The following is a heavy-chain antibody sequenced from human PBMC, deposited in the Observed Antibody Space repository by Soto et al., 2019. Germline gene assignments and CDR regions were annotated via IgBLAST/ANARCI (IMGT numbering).Heavy chain of an antibody. CDR1: GFTFSSDA. J-gene: IGHJ3*02. D-gene: IGHD3-22*01. V-gene: IGHV3-30-3*01. Sequence: GGSLRVSCAASGFTFSSDAMHWVRQAPGKGLEWVAVISYDGSNKYYADSVKGRFTISRDNSKNTLYLQMNSLRAEDTAVYYCARAESSITMIVVGQRGAFDIWGQGTMVTVSS. CDR2: ISYDGSNK. CDR3: ARAESSITMIVVGQRGAFDI.